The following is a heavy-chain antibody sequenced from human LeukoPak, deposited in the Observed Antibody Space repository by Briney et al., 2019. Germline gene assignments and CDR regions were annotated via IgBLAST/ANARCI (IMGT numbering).Heavy chain of an antibody. Sequence: SETLSLTCTVSGGSISNSSYYWGWIRQPPGKGLEWIGSIYYSGSTYYNPSLKSRVTISVDTSKNQFSLKLSSVTAADTAVYYCASLRRTGDLPTFDYWGQGTLVTVSS. CDR2: IYYSGST. CDR1: GGSISNSSYY. V-gene: IGHV4-39*01. CDR3: ASLRRTGDLPTFDY. D-gene: IGHD7-27*01. J-gene: IGHJ4*02.